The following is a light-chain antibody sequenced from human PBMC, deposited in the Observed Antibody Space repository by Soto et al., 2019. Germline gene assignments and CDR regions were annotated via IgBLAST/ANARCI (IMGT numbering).Light chain of an antibody. V-gene: IGLV2-14*03. CDR2: DVA. J-gene: IGLJ1*01. CDR3: VSFTSSTTYV. Sequence: QSALTQPASVSASPGQSITISCTGTGSDVGGSNFVSWYQQHPGKPPKLIIYDVATRPSGVSNRFSGSKSGSTASLIISRLQTEDEADYYCVSFTSSTTYVFGSGTKLTVL. CDR1: GSDVGGSNF.